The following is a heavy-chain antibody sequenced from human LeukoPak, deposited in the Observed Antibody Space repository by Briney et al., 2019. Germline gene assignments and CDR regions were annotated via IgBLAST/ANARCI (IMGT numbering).Heavy chain of an antibody. D-gene: IGHD6-19*01. CDR1: GFTFSSYA. Sequence: GGSLRLSCAASGFTFSSYAMTWVRQAPGKGLEWVSAISDSGGNTYYADSVKGRFTISRDNSKNTLYLQMNSLRAEDTAVYYCAKDPFGGGCHRCWFDPWGQGTLVTVSS. CDR3: AKDPFGGGCHRCWFDP. J-gene: IGHJ5*02. V-gene: IGHV3-23*01. CDR2: ISDSGGNT.